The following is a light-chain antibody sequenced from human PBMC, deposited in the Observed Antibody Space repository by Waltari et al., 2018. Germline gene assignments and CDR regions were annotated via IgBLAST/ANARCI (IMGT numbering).Light chain of an antibody. Sequence: QSALTQPASVAGAPGQAIAISCTGTSSDVGNYNLGSRYQQHPGKDPKLMIYDVATRPSAVSNRYSPSMSCNKAALTIPRLQAEDWADYCCCSYAARSAWVFGGGTQLTVL. J-gene: IGLJ3*02. V-gene: IGLV2-23*02. CDR1: SSDVGNYNL. CDR3: CSYAARSAWV. CDR2: DVA.